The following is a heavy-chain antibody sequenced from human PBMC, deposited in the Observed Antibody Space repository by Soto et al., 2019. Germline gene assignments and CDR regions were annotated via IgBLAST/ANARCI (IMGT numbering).Heavy chain of an antibody. Sequence: GGSLRLSCAASGFTFSSYAMSWVRQAPGKGLEWVSAISGSGGSTYYADSVKGRFTISRDNSKNTLYLQMNSLRAEDTAVYYCAKNLYFGYCSGGSCYTFDYWGQGTLVTVSS. CDR1: GFTFSSYA. J-gene: IGHJ4*02. CDR3: AKNLYFGYCSGGSCYTFDY. V-gene: IGHV3-23*01. D-gene: IGHD2-15*01. CDR2: ISGSGGST.